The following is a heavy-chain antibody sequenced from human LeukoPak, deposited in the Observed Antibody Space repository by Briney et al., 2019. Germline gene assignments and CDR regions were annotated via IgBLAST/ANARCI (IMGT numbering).Heavy chain of an antibody. CDR1: GGSFSGYY. CDR3: ARRGGTNDYGDYWLHDAFDI. V-gene: IGHV4-34*01. Sequence: KPSETLSLTCAVYGGSFSGYYWSWIRQPPGKGLEWIGEINHSGSTNYNPSLKSRVTISVDTSKNQFSLKLSSVTAADTAVYYCARRGGTNDYGDYWLHDAFDIWGQGTMVTVSS. D-gene: IGHD4-17*01. CDR2: INHSGST. J-gene: IGHJ3*02.